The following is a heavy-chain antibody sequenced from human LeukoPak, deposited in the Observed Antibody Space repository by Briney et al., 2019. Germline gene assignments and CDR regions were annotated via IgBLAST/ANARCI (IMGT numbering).Heavy chain of an antibody. Sequence: GGSLRLSCAASGFTVSSNYMSWVRQAPGKGLEWVSVIYSGGSTYYADSVKGRFTISRDNSKNTLYLQMNSLRAEDTAVYYCARDCGVGYCSSTSPGGFDYWGQGTLVTVSS. J-gene: IGHJ4*02. V-gene: IGHV3-66*01. CDR2: IYSGGST. CDR1: GFTVSSNY. D-gene: IGHD2-2*01. CDR3: ARDCGVGYCSSTSPGGFDY.